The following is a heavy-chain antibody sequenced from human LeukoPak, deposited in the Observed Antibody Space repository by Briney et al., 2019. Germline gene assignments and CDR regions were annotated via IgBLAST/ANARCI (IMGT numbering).Heavy chain of an antibody. D-gene: IGHD3-3*01. CDR3: VRDDPAFYDFWSAHRSPSVRDY. Sequence: GGSLRLSCAASGFTVNRNYMSWVRQAPGKGLEWVSVIYSGGNTYYADPVKGRFTISRDNSKNTLYLHMNSLRAEDTAVYFCVRDDPAFYDFWSAHRSPSVRDYWGQGTLVTVSS. V-gene: IGHV3-66*01. CDR1: GFTVNRNY. J-gene: IGHJ4*02. CDR2: IYSGGNT.